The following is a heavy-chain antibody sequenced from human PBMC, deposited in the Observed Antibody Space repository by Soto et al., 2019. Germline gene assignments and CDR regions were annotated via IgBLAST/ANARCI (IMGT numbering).Heavy chain of an antibody. V-gene: IGHV1-69*13. CDR3: ARCLRYCTNGVCYFDAFDI. CDR2: IIPIFGTA. D-gene: IGHD2-8*01. Sequence: SVKVSCKASGGTFSSYAISWVLQAPGQGLEWMGGIIPIFGTANYAQKFQGRVTITADESTSTAYMELSSLRSEDTAVYYCARCLRYCTNGVCYFDAFDIWGQGTMVTVSS. J-gene: IGHJ3*02. CDR1: GGTFSSYA.